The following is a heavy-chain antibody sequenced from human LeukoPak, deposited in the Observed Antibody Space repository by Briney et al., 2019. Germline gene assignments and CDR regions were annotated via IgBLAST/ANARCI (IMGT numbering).Heavy chain of an antibody. Sequence: SETLSLTCTVSGASTSAYYWSWIRQPPGKGLEWIGYSYSGGNANYNPSLKSRVTISIDTSENQFSLRLTSVTAADTAIYFCAHSKRGGGYYINAFAVWGRGALVTISS. J-gene: IGHJ3*01. CDR3: AHSKRGGGYYINAFAV. CDR2: SYSGGNA. D-gene: IGHD1-26*01. V-gene: IGHV4-59*01. CDR1: GASTSAYY.